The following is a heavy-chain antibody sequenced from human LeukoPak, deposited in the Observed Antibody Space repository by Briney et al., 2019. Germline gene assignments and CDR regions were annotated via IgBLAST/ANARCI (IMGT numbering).Heavy chain of an antibody. CDR1: GFTFSSYS. J-gene: IGHJ4*02. V-gene: IGHV3-48*01. CDR2: TSSTGSTI. Sequence: GGSLRLSCAASGFTFSSYSMNWVRQAPGHGLEWVSYTSSTGSTIYYADSAKGRFTISRDNATNSLYLQMNSLRAEDTAVYYCARDDGYCSSTSCYGIDYWGQGTLVTVSS. D-gene: IGHD2-2*01. CDR3: ARDDGYCSSTSCYGIDY.